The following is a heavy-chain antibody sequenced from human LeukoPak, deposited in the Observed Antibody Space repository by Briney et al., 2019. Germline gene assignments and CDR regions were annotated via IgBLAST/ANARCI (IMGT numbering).Heavy chain of an antibody. CDR3: TRSIVGATVFDY. J-gene: IGHJ4*02. CDR1: GYTFTSYD. CDR2: MNPNSGNT. D-gene: IGHD1-26*01. V-gene: IGHV1-8*01. Sequence: ASVKVSCTASGYTFTSYDINWVRQATGQGLEWMGWMNPNSGNTGYAQKFQGGVTMTRNTSISTAYMELSSLRSEDTAVYYCTRSIVGATVFDYWGQGTLVTVSS.